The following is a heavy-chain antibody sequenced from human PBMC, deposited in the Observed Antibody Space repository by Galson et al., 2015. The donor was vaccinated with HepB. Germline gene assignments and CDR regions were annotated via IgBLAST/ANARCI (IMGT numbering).Heavy chain of an antibody. CDR1: GFTFSTYT. D-gene: IGHD3-22*01. V-gene: IGHV3-23*01. J-gene: IGHJ4*02. CDR2: ISGSDGNT. CDR3: ARDLRLGHVYYDTSGHYSVY. Sequence: SLRLSCAASGFTFSTYTMTWVRQAPGKGLGWVSTISGSDGNTYYADSVKGRFSISRDNSKNTLYLQMNSLGAEDTAVYYCARDLRLGHVYYDTSGHYSVYWGQGTLVTVSS.